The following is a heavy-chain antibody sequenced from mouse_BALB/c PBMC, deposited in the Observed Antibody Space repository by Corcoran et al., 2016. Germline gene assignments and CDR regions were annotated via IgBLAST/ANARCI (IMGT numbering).Heavy chain of an antibody. CDR2: INPYNGAT. D-gene: IGHD2-3*01. CDR3: ARGRDGYAMDY. CDR1: GYSCTGYY. J-gene: IGHJ4*01. Sequence: EVQLQQSGPELVKPGASVKISCKASGYSCTGYYMHWVKQSHVKSLEWIGRINPYNGATSYNQNFEDKASLTVDKSSSTAYMELHSLTSEDSAVYYCARGRDGYAMDYWGQGTSVTVSS. V-gene: IGHV1-26*01.